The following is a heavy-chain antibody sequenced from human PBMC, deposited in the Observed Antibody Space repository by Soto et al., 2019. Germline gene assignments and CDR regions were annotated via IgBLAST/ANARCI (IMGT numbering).Heavy chain of an antibody. Sequence: QVQLVESGGGVIQPGRSLRLSCAASGFTFSTYGMHWVRQAPGKGLQWVAVIWYDGSNEYYPDSVRGRFTISRDNSKKTLYLQMNSLRDEDTAVYYCARGDPYCSSANCLTHFDYWGQGTLVTVSS. CDR2: IWYDGSNE. D-gene: IGHD2-2*01. CDR1: GFTFSTYG. V-gene: IGHV3-33*01. J-gene: IGHJ4*02. CDR3: ARGDPYCSSANCLTHFDY.